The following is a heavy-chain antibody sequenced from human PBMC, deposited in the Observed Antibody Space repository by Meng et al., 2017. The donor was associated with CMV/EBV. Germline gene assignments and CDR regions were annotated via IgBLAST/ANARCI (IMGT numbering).Heavy chain of an antibody. CDR1: GGSISSYY. CDR3: ARGADIVVVPAAIRPIGYYYGMDV. D-gene: IGHD2-2*02. J-gene: IGHJ6*02. V-gene: IGHV4-59*01. CDR2: IYYSGST. Sequence: SETLSLTCTVSGGSISSYYWSWIRQPPGKGLEWIGYIYYSGSTNYNPSLKSRVTISVDTSKNQFSLKLSSVTAADTAVYYCARGADIVVVPAAIRPIGYYYGMDVWGQGTTVTV.